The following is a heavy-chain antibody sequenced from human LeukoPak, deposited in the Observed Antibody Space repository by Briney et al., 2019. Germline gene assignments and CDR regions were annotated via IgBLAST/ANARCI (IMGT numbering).Heavy chain of an antibody. CDR3: ARGVPYGPSYEFFDY. CDR2: MFDRGST. Sequence: SETLSLTCTVSGASVSSGSYSWNWIRQPPGKGLEWIGYMFDRGSTNYNPSLKSRVTISLHTSKNQFSLKLNSVTAADTAVYYCARGVPYGPSYEFFDYWGQGTLVTVSS. CDR1: GASVSSGSYS. D-gene: IGHD3-10*01. V-gene: IGHV4-61*01. J-gene: IGHJ4*02.